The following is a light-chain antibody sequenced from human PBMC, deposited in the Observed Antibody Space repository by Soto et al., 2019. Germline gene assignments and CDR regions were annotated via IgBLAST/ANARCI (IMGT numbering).Light chain of an antibody. CDR1: RSVRSY. CDR2: DAS. CDR3: QQRYAWPPIT. V-gene: IGKV3-11*01. Sequence: EIVLTQTPATLSLSPGERATLSCRASRSVRSYLAWYQQKPGQAPRLLIYDASNRAAGIPARFSGSGSETDFTLTISNLEPEYFAVYYCQQRYAWPPITFGQGTKVDIK. J-gene: IGKJ1*01.